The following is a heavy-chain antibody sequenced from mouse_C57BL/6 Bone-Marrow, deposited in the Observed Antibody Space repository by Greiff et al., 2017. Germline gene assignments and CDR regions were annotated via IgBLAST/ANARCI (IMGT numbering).Heavy chain of an antibody. CDR3: VRRAYYSNTFYAMDY. CDR2: IYPGSGST. J-gene: IGHJ4*01. D-gene: IGHD2-5*01. CDR1: GYTFTSYW. V-gene: IGHV1-55*01. Sequence: VQLQQPGAELVKPGASVKMSCKASGYTFTSYWITWVKQRPGQGLEWIGDIYPGSGSTNYNEKFKSKATLTVDTSSSTAYMQLSSLTSEDSAVYYCVRRAYYSNTFYAMDYWGQGTSVTVSS.